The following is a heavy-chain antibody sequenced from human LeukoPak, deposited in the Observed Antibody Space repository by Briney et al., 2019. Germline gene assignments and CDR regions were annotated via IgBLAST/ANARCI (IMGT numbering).Heavy chain of an antibody. CDR1: GYTFTSYG. D-gene: IGHD2-8*01. CDR2: ISAYNGNT. V-gene: IGHV1-18*01. Sequence: ASVKVSCKASGYTFTSYGICWVRQAPGQGLEWMGWISAYNGNTNYAQKLQGRVTMTTDTSTSTAYMELRSLRSDDTAVYYCARVDCTNGVCPPYFDYWGQGTLVTVSS. J-gene: IGHJ4*02. CDR3: ARVDCTNGVCPPYFDY.